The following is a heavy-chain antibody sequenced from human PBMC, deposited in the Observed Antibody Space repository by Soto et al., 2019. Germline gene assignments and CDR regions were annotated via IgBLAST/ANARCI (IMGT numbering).Heavy chain of an antibody. CDR3: AKDLVYCSSTSCPRYYYYYYMDV. Sequence: GGSLRLSCAASGFTFSSYAMSWVRQAPGKGLEWVSAISGSGGSTYYADSVKGRFTISRDNSKNTLYLQMNSLRAEDTAVYYCAKDLVYCSSTSCPRYYYYYYMDVWGKGTPVTVSS. CDR2: ISGSGGST. V-gene: IGHV3-23*01. CDR1: GFTFSSYA. J-gene: IGHJ6*03. D-gene: IGHD2-2*01.